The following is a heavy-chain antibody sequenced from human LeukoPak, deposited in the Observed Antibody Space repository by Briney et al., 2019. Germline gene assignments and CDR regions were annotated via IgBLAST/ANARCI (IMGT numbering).Heavy chain of an antibody. D-gene: IGHD3-10*01. Sequence: ASVKVSCKASGYTFTSYYMHWVRQAPGQGLEWMGIINPSGGSTSYAQKFQGRVIMTRDMSTSTVYMELSSLRSEDTAVYYCARSDYGSGSYYPNNWFDPWGQGTLVTVSS. CDR2: INPSGGST. J-gene: IGHJ5*02. V-gene: IGHV1-46*01. CDR3: ARSDYGSGSYYPNNWFDP. CDR1: GYTFTSYY.